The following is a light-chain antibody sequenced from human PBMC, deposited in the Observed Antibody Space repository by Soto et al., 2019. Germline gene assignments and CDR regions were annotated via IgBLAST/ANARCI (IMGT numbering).Light chain of an antibody. CDR2: GAS. J-gene: IGKJ1*01. V-gene: IGKV3-20*01. CDR1: QSVSSSY. CDR3: QQYGSSPRT. Sequence: EIVLTQSPGTLPLSPGERATLSCRASQSVSSSYLAWYQQKPGQAPRLLIYGASSRATGIPYRFSGSGSGTDFTITISRLEPEDFSVYYCQQYGSSPRTFGQGTKVEIK.